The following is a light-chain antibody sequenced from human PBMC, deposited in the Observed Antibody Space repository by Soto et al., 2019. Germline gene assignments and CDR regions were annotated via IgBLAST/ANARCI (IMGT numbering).Light chain of an antibody. CDR3: HQYEAYPLT. V-gene: IGKV1-5*03. J-gene: IGKJ4*01. Sequence: DIQLTQSPSTLSASVGDRATITCRASQGISSWLAWYQQKPGKAPKLLVYKASSLESGVPSRFSGSGSGTEFTLTISTLQPDDFATYYCHQYEAYPLTFGGGTKVEI. CDR2: KAS. CDR1: QGISSW.